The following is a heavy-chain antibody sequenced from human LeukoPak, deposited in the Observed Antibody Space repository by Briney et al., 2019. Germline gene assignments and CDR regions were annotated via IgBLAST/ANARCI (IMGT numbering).Heavy chain of an antibody. J-gene: IGHJ3*02. Sequence: SSETLSLTCTVPGGSISSSSYYWGWIRQPPGKGLEWIGSIYYSGSTYYNPSLKSQVTISVDTSKNQFSLKLSSVTAADTAVYYCARYGGGGFDAFDIWGQGTMVTVSS. CDR3: ARYGGGGFDAFDI. D-gene: IGHD4/OR15-4a*01. V-gene: IGHV4-39*01. CDR1: GGSISSSSYY. CDR2: IYYSGST.